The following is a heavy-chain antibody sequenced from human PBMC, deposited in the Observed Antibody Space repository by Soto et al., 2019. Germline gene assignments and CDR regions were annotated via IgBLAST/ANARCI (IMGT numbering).Heavy chain of an antibody. CDR1: GGVFSSFA. Sequence: QVQLVQSGAEVKKPGSSVRVSCKTFGGVFSSFAISWVRQAPGQGLEWMGGLIPIFGSPNYAQKFQDRVTITADDSTSTVYLELNSLKSEDTAVYYCARGRGNSAVVTTFDYWGQGTRITVSS. D-gene: IGHD5-18*01. V-gene: IGHV1-69*01. CDR3: ARGRGNSAVVTTFDY. CDR2: LIPIFGSP. J-gene: IGHJ4*02.